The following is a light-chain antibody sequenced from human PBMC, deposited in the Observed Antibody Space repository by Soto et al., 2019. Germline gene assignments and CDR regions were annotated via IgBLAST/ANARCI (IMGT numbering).Light chain of an antibody. CDR2: GAS. CDR1: QSVSSN. J-gene: IGKJ5*01. CDR3: QQRVEWPPGAT. Sequence: LLMTPYPAPLTVSPGERATLSCRASQSVSSNLAWYQQKPGQAPRLLIYGASTRATGIPARFSGSGSGTDFTLNIFSLHTEDSAVYYCQQRVEWPPGATSGQRARLEI. V-gene: IGKV3D-15*01.